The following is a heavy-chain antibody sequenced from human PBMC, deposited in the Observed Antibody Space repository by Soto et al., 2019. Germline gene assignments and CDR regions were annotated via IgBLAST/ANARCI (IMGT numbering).Heavy chain of an antibody. J-gene: IGHJ4*02. V-gene: IGHV3-23*01. Sequence: EVQLLESGGGLVQPGGSLRLSCAASGFTFSSYAMSWVRQAPGKGLEWVSAISGSGGSTYYADSVKGRFTISRDNSKNPLYLQMNSLRAEDTAVYYCAKAYDFWSGYLNNYFDYWGQGTLVTVSS. D-gene: IGHD3-3*01. CDR2: ISGSGGST. CDR3: AKAYDFWSGYLNNYFDY. CDR1: GFTFSSYA.